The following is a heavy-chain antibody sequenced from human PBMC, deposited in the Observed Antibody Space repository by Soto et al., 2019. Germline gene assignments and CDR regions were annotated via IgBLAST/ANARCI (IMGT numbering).Heavy chain of an antibody. D-gene: IGHD3-10*01. CDR3: ARAQGSGFLVS. Sequence: QVQLQESGPGLVKPSQTLSLPCPVSGGSIRSGDSYWSWIRQPPGKGLEWIGYIYYSGSTYYNPSLKSRVTISVDTSKNQFSLKLSSVTAADTAVYYCARAQGSGFLVSWGQGTLVTVSS. J-gene: IGHJ4*02. CDR1: GGSIRSGDSY. V-gene: IGHV4-30-4*01. CDR2: IYYSGST.